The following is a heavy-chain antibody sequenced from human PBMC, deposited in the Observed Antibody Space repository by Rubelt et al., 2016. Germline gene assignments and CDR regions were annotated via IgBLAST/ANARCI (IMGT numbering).Heavy chain of an antibody. J-gene: IGHJ5*02. CDR2: MNPNSGNT. Sequence: KASGYTFTSYDINWVRQATGQGLEWMGWMNPNSGNTGYAQKFQGRVTMTRNTSISTAYMELSSLRSEDTAVYYCARDHQGGAAGTSGAFDPWGQGTLVTVSS. CDR1: GYTFTSYD. D-gene: IGHD6-13*01. V-gene: IGHV1-8*01. CDR3: ARDHQGGAAGTSGAFDP.